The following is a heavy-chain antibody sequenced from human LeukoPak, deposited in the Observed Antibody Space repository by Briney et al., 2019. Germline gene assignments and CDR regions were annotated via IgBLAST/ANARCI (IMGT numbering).Heavy chain of an antibody. D-gene: IGHD6-19*01. V-gene: IGHV4-59*01. CDR1: GGSISSYY. CDR3: ARDGSGGWYYYFDY. Sequence: PSETLSPTCAVYGGSISSYYWSWIRQPPGKGLEWIGYIYYSGSTNYNPSLKSRVTISVDTSKNQFSLKLSSVTAADTAVYYCARDGSGGWYYYFDYWGQGTLVTVSS. J-gene: IGHJ4*02. CDR2: IYYSGST.